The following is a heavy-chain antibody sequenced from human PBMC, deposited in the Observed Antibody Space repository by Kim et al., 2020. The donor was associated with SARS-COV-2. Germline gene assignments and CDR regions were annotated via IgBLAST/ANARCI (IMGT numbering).Heavy chain of an antibody. J-gene: IGHJ4*01. CDR3: ARVAVGASSVYYVDY. Sequence: GGSLRLSCGASGFTFSDYYMAWIRQAPGKGPEWLSYISGSIDYTNHADSVKGRFTISRDNAKDSLFLQMNSLRAEDTAVYYCARVAVGASSVYYVDYWG. CDR1: GFTFSDYY. CDR2: ISGSIDYT. V-gene: IGHV3-11*05. D-gene: IGHD1-26*01.